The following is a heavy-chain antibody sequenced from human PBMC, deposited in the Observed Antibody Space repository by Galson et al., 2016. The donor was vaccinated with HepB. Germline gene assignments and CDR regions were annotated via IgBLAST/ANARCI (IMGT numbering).Heavy chain of an antibody. J-gene: IGHJ3*02. Sequence: LRLSCASSNFTFGEYTMSWFRQAPGKGLEWVGFIRGKPYGGTTQYAASMEGRFTISRDDSKNIAYLQMNSLKTEDTAVYYCSRDRSGSSHDAFDMWGQGTKVTVSS. D-gene: IGHD1-26*01. CDR1: NFTFGEYT. V-gene: IGHV3-49*03. CDR2: IRGKPYGGTT. CDR3: SRDRSGSSHDAFDM.